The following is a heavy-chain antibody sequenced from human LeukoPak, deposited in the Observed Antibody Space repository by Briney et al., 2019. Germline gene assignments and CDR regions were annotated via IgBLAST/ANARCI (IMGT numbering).Heavy chain of an antibody. V-gene: IGHV1-2*02. CDR1: GYTFTGYY. CDR3: ARATAVLLWFGELMGAFDI. Sequence: ASVKLSCKASGYTFTGYYMHWVRHAPGQGLGWMGWINPNSGGTNYAQKFQGRVTMTRDTSISTAYMELSRLRSDDRAVYYCARATAVLLWFGELMGAFDIWGQGTMVTVSS. J-gene: IGHJ3*02. D-gene: IGHD3-10*01. CDR2: INPNSGGT.